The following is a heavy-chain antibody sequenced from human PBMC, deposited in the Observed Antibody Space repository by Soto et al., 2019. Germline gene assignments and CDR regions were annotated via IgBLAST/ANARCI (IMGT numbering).Heavy chain of an antibody. CDR2: LSFDGSEK. J-gene: IGHJ6*02. D-gene: IGHD4-17*01. CDR1: GFTFNNSG. Sequence: QVQLVESGGGVVQPGRSLRLSCGASGFTFNNSGMHWVRQVPGKGLEWVAVLSFDGSEKYYADSVKGRFTISRDNSKNTLYLQMNSLRIEDAAVYHCVKDRVPGAYGHYYGMDVWGQGTTVTVSS. V-gene: IGHV3-30*18. CDR3: VKDRVPGAYGHYYGMDV.